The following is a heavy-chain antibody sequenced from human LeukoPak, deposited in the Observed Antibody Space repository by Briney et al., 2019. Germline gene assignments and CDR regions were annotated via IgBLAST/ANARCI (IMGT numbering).Heavy chain of an antibody. CDR1: GASVSGYY. CDR3: AGNRNALGDINWLDP. CDR2: IYDTGSF. Sequence: PSETLSLTCTVSGASVSGYYWNWIRQSPGKGLEWIAFIYDTGSFNYNPSLRSRVTISVDTSKNQFSLKLKSVAAADTAVYYCAGNRNALGDINWLDPWGQGTLVTVSS. J-gene: IGHJ5*02. D-gene: IGHD2/OR15-2a*01. V-gene: IGHV4-59*02.